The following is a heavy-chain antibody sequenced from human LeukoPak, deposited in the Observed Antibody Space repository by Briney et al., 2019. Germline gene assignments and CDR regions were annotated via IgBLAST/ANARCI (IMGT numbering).Heavy chain of an antibody. CDR3: ARHGGWLAGARN. Sequence: SETLSLTCTVSGGSISNYYWSWIRQSPGKGLEWIGYIYYSGSTNYNPSLKSRVTVSVDTSKNQFSLKLTSVTAADTAVYYCARHGGWLAGARNWGQGTLVSVSS. CDR2: IYYSGST. CDR1: GGSISNYY. D-gene: IGHD6-19*01. J-gene: IGHJ4*02. V-gene: IGHV4-59*08.